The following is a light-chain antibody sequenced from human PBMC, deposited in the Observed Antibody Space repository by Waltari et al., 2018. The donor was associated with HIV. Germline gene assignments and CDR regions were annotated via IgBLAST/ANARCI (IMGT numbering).Light chain of an antibody. Sequence: SYVLTQPPSVSVAPGKTAGITCGGNNIGTKSVHWYQQKPGQAHVLVIYYDTDRPSGVPERFSGSNSGNTATLTISRVEAGDEADYYCQGWETTSDHPGGVFGGGTKLIVL. CDR3: QGWETTSDHPGGV. J-gene: IGLJ2*01. CDR1: NIGTKS. V-gene: IGLV3-21*01. CDR2: YDT.